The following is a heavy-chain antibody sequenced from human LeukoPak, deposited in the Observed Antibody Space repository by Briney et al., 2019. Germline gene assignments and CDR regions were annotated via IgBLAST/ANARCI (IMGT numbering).Heavy chain of an antibody. Sequence: PDRSLRLSCAVSGFTFNSYPMHWVRQAPGKGLEWVAVISYDGSNKYYADSVKGRFTISRDNSKNTLYLQMNSLRAEDTAVYYCAKPQYSGSYYGAFDYWGQGTLVTVSS. V-gene: IGHV3-30*18. CDR1: GFTFNSYP. CDR2: ISYDGSNK. J-gene: IGHJ4*02. D-gene: IGHD1-26*01. CDR3: AKPQYSGSYYGAFDY.